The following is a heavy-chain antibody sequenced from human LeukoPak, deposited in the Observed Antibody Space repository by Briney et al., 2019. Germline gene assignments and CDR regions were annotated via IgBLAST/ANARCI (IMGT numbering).Heavy chain of an antibody. CDR3: ARENYYDSSANSTPFDY. CDR2: ISAYNGNT. V-gene: IGHV1-18*01. J-gene: IGHJ4*02. D-gene: IGHD3-22*01. CDR1: GYTFTTNG. Sequence: GASVKVSCKASGYTFTTNGVSWVRQAPGQGLEWMGWISAYNGNTNYAQKLQGRVTMTRDTSTSTAYLELRSLRSDDTAVYYCARENYYDSSANSTPFDYWGQGTLVTVSS.